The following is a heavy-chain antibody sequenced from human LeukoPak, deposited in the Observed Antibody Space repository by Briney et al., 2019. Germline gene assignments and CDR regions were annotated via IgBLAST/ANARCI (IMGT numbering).Heavy chain of an antibody. V-gene: IGHV3-48*01. D-gene: IGHD2-2*02. CDR1: GFTFSTYS. Sequence: PGGSLRLSCAASGFTFSTYSMNWVRQAPGKGLEWVSNISSSSSTIYYADSVKGRFTISRDNAKNSLYLQMNSLRAEDTAVYYCATPLGYCSSTSCYRAFDLWGQGTMVTVSS. CDR2: ISSSSSTI. J-gene: IGHJ3*01. CDR3: ATPLGYCSSTSCYRAFDL.